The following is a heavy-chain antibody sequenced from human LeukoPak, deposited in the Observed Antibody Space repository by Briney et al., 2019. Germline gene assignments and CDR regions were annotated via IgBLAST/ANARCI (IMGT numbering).Heavy chain of an antibody. CDR2: ISWNSGSI. D-gene: IGHD6-13*01. V-gene: IGHV3-9*03. CDR3: AKDRSPYSSSYFDY. CDR1: GFTFSSYW. Sequence: GGSLRLSCAASGFTFSSYWMHWVRQAPWKGLVWVSGISWNSGSIGYADSVKGRFTISRDNAKNSLYLQMNSPRAEDMALYYCAKDRSPYSSSYFDYWGQGTLVTVSS. J-gene: IGHJ4*02.